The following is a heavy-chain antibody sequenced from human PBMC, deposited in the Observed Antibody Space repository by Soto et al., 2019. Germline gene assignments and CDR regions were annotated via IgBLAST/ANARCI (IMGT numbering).Heavy chain of an antibody. D-gene: IGHD2-21*01. CDR2: VNNDGSGT. Sequence: EVQVVESGGGLVQPGGSLRLSCATSGFTFSNYWMHLVRQAPGKGLVWVSRVNNDGSGTIYADSVKGRFTISRDNAKNTVYLEMNSLRAEDTALYFCTRGGFIHAFDMWGQGTTVTVSS. CDR1: GFTFSNYW. J-gene: IGHJ3*02. V-gene: IGHV3-74*01. CDR3: TRGGFIHAFDM.